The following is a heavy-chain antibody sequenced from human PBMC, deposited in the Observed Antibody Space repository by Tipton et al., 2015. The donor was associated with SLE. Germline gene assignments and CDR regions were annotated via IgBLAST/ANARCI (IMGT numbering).Heavy chain of an antibody. J-gene: IGHJ4*02. Sequence: SLRLSCAASGFSFKNYWMYWVRQAPGKGLEWVAKIRPDGSEVYHLDSVRGRFTISRDNAKNSLYLQMNSLRAEDTAVYYCARGIMGDHDYWGQGTLVTVSS. CDR3: ARGIMGDHDY. V-gene: IGHV3-7*01. CDR2: IRPDGSEV. CDR1: GFSFKNYW. D-gene: IGHD3-16*01.